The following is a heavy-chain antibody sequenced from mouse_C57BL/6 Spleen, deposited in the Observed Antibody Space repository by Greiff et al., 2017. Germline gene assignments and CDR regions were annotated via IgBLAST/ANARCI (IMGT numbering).Heavy chain of an antibody. V-gene: IGHV5-9-1*02. Sequence: EVKLVESGEGLVMPGGSLKLSCAASGFTFSSYAMSWVRQTPEQRLEWVAYISSGGDYIYYADTVKGRFTISRDNARNTLYLQMSRLKSEDTAMYYGTSGGSTTVGWYFDVWGTGTTVTVSS. CDR1: GFTFSSYA. D-gene: IGHD1-1*01. CDR2: ISSGGDYI. J-gene: IGHJ1*03. CDR3: TSGGSTTVGWYFDV.